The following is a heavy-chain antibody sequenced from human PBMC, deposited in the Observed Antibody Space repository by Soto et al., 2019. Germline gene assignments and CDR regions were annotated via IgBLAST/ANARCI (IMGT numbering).Heavy chain of an antibody. CDR1: GFTFSMYW. CDR2: ISDDGSRA. CDR3: VRDSGDYPDY. Sequence: EVQLVESGGDLVQPGGSLRLSCTASGFTFSMYWMHWVRQVPGKGPEWVSRISDDGSRADYADSVKGRFTISRDTDQKSLFLQMNSLRAEDTAVYYCVRDSGDYPDYWGQGTQVTVSS. J-gene: IGHJ4*02. V-gene: IGHV3-74*01. D-gene: IGHD4-17*01.